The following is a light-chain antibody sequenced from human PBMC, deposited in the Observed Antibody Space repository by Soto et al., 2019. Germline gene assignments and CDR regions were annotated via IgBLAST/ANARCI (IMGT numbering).Light chain of an antibody. CDR2: GAS. V-gene: IGKV3-20*01. Sequence: IVLTLSPGTLSLSPGERATLSCRASQSVSSSYLAWYQQKPGQAPRLLIYGASSRATGIPDRFGGSGSGTDFTLTISRLEPEDFAVYYCQQYGSSPPFTFGQGTKVDIK. CDR1: QSVSSSY. J-gene: IGKJ1*01. CDR3: QQYGSSPPFT.